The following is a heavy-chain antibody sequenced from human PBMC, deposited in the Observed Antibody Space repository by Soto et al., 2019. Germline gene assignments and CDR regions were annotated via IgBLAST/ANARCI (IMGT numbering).Heavy chain of an antibody. D-gene: IGHD3-16*02. Sequence: ASVKVSCKASGYTFTGYYMHWVRQAPGQGLEWMGWINPNSGGTNYAQKFQGRVTMTGDTSISTAYMELSRLRSDDTAVYYCARDGSGYYDYVWGSYRYNYYGMDVWGQGTTVTVSS. CDR2: INPNSGGT. CDR3: ARDGSGYYDYVWGSYRYNYYGMDV. CDR1: GYTFTGYY. V-gene: IGHV1-2*02. J-gene: IGHJ6*02.